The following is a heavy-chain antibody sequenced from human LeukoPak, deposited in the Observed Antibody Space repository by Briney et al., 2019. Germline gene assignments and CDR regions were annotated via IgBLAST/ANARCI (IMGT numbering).Heavy chain of an antibody. Sequence: ASVTVSCKASGYTFTSYYMHWVRQAPGQGLEWMGIINPSGGSTSYAQKFQGRVTMTRNTSTSTVYMELSSLRSEDTAVYYCARAVSGYYYIVYWGQGTLVTVSS. V-gene: IGHV1-46*01. CDR1: GYTFTSYY. CDR3: ARAVSGYYYIVY. J-gene: IGHJ4*02. CDR2: INPSGGST. D-gene: IGHD3-22*01.